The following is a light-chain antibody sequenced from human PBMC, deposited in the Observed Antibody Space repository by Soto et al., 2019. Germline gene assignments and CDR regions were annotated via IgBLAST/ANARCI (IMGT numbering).Light chain of an antibody. CDR2: GTS. CDR1: QSVNSN. CDR3: QQYNNWPRT. Sequence: EIVMTQSPATLSLSPGERATLSCRASQSVNSNLAWYQQKAGQAPRLLIYGTSTRATGIPARFSGSGSGTDFTLTISSLQFEDFAVYYCQQYNNWPRTFGQGSNVDIK. J-gene: IGKJ1*01. V-gene: IGKV3-15*01.